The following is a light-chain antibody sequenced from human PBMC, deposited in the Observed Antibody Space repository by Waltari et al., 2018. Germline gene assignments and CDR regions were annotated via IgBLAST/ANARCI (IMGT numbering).Light chain of an antibody. V-gene: IGKV3-20*01. CDR2: AAS. CDR1: QSVSKY. CDR3: QNHERLPAT. J-gene: IGKJ1*01. Sequence: EVVLTQSPGTLSLSPGERATLSCRASQSVSKYLAWYQQRPGQAPRLLIYAASTRATGIPDRFSGSGYGTDFTLTISRLEAEDFAVYYCQNHERLPATFGQGTKVEIK.